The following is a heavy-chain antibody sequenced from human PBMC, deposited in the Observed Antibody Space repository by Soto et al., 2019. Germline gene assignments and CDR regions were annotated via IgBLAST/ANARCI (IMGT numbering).Heavy chain of an antibody. J-gene: IGHJ4*02. V-gene: IGHV4-31*03. CDR2: IYYSGST. CDR3: ARGRYYDSSGLYYFDY. Sequence: QVQLQESGPGLVKPSQTLSLTCTVSGGSISSGGYYWSWIRQHPGKGLEWIGYIYYSGSTYYNPSLKGRVTISVDTSKNQFSLKLSSVTAADTAVYYCARGRYYDSSGLYYFDYWGQGTLVTVSS. CDR1: GGSISSGGYY. D-gene: IGHD3-22*01.